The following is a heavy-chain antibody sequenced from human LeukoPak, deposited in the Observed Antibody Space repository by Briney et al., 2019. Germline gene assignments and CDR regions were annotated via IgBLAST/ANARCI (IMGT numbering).Heavy chain of an antibody. Sequence: GESLKISCKGSGYSFTSYWISWVRQMPGKGLEWMGRIDPSDSYTYYSPSFQGHVTISADKSISTAYLQWSSLKASDTAMYYCARQGTNWFDPWGQGTLVTVSS. V-gene: IGHV5-10-1*01. CDR1: GYSFTSYW. CDR3: ARQGTNWFDP. J-gene: IGHJ5*02. CDR2: IDPSDSYT. D-gene: IGHD1-1*01.